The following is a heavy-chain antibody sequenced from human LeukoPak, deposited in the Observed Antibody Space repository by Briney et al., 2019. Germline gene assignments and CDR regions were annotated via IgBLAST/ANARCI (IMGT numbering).Heavy chain of an antibody. Sequence: PGASVKVSCKASGYTFTSYAMNWVRQAPGQGLEWMGWINTNTGNPTYAQGFTGRFVFSLDTSVSTAYLQISSLKADDTAVYYCVRGPLIPHCGGECYSGGGDYWGQGTLVTVSS. CDR1: GYTFTSYA. CDR2: INTNTGNP. CDR3: VRGPLIPHCGGECYSGGGDY. V-gene: IGHV7-4-1*02. J-gene: IGHJ4*02. D-gene: IGHD2-21*01.